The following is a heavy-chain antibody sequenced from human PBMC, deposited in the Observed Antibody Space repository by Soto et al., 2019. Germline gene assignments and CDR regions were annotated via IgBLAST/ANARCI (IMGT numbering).Heavy chain of an antibody. CDR2: IDPHIGAT. CDR1: GYTFTGNY. J-gene: IGHJ5*02. CDR3: VRYGVGPTDNGRDA. V-gene: IGHV1-2*04. D-gene: IGHD2-8*01. Sequence: QVQLVQSGAEVKKPGASVKVSCEATGYTFTGNYLHWVRQAPGQGLEWMGWIDPHIGATKYAQKFQGWITMTRDTAISEVYLDLCSLKSKDTAVCYCVRYGVGPTDNGRDAWGQGTLVNVSS.